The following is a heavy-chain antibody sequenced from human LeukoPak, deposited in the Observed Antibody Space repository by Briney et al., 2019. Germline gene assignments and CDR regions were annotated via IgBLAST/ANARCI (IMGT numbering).Heavy chain of an antibody. V-gene: IGHV4-59*01. Sequence: SETLSLTCSVSGGSINRYYWNWIRQPPGKGLEWIGFIYYSGTTNYNPSLKSRVTISVDTSKNQFSLKLSSVTAADTAVYYCARESHYYDSSGTNWFDPWGQGTLVTVSS. J-gene: IGHJ5*02. CDR1: GGSINRYY. CDR2: IYYSGTT. CDR3: ARESHYYDSSGTNWFDP. D-gene: IGHD3-22*01.